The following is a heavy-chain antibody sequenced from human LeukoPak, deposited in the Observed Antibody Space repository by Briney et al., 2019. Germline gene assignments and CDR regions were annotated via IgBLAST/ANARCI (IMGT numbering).Heavy chain of an antibody. CDR1: GGTFSSYA. Sequence: ASVKVSCKASGGTFSSYAISWVRQAPGQGLEWMGGIIPIFGTANYAQKFQGRVTITADESTGTAYMELSSLRAEDTAVYFCARDPYSGNYGAYYYYYMDVWGKGTTVTISS. CDR2: IIPIFGTA. CDR3: ARDPYSGNYGAYYYYYMDV. D-gene: IGHD1-26*01. J-gene: IGHJ6*03. V-gene: IGHV1-69*13.